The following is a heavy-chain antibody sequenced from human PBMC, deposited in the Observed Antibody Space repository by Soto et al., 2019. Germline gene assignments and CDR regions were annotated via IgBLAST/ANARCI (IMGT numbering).Heavy chain of an antibody. J-gene: IGHJ3*02. CDR1: GFTFSSYG. Sequence: QVQLVESGGGVVQPGRSLRLSCAASGFTFSSYGMHWVRQAPGKGLEWVAVISYDGSNKYYADSVKRRFTISRDNSKNTLYLQMNSLRAEDTAVYYCAKLPYGDDAFDIWGQGTMVTVSS. V-gene: IGHV3-30*18. D-gene: IGHD4-17*01. CDR3: AKLPYGDDAFDI. CDR2: ISYDGSNK.